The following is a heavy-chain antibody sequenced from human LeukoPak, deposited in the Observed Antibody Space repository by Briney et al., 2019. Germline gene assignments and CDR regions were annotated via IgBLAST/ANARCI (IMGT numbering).Heavy chain of an antibody. V-gene: IGHV3-30*02. CDR2: IQFDGSNE. CDR1: GFIFSTYG. Sequence: PGGSLRLSCTASGFIFSTYGMHWVRQAPGKGLEWVAFIQFDGSNEFYADSVKGRFAISRDNSKNTLYLQMNSLRTEDTSVYYCAKEAYRYFDRGGLDYWGQGTLVTVSS. CDR3: AKEAYRYFDRGGLDY. J-gene: IGHJ4*02. D-gene: IGHD3-9*01.